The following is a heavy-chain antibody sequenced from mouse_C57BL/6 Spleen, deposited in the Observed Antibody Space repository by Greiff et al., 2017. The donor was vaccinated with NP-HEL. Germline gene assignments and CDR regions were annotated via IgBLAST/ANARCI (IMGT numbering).Heavy chain of an antibody. Sequence: VQLQQSGPGMVKPSQSLSLTCTVTGYSITSCYDWHWIRHFPGNKLEWMGYISYSGSTNYNPSLKSRISITHDTSKNHFFLKLNSVTTEDTATYYWARNDYDGGPAWFAYWGQGTLVTVSA. J-gene: IGHJ3*01. CDR2: ISYSGST. CDR3: ARNDYDGGPAWFAY. V-gene: IGHV3-1*01. CDR1: GYSITSCYD. D-gene: IGHD2-4*01.